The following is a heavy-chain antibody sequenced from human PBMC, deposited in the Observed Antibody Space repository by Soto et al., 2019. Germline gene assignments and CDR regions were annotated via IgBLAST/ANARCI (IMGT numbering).Heavy chain of an antibody. CDR2: ISSSGSTI. V-gene: IGHV3-11*01. CDR1: GFTFSDYY. Sequence: QVQLVESGGGLVKPGGSLRLSCAASGFTFSDYYMSWIRQAPGKGLEWVSYISSSGSTIYYADSVKGRFTISRDNAKNSLYLQMNSLRAEETAVYYCARVDTMVRGVMVYYYYIDVWGKGTTVTASS. J-gene: IGHJ6*03. CDR3: ARVDTMVRGVMVYYYYIDV. D-gene: IGHD3-10*01.